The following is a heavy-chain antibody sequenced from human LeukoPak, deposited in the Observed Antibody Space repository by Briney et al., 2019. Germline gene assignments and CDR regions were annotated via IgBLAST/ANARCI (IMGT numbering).Heavy chain of an antibody. V-gene: IGHV3-48*03. D-gene: IGHD1-1*01. J-gene: IGHJ6*03. CDR3: ARALERLPYYYYYMDV. CDR2: ISSSGSTM. CDR1: GFTFSSYE. Sequence: GGSLRLSCAASGFTFSSYEMNWVRQAPGKGLEWVSYISSSGSTMYYADSVRGRFTISRDNAKNSLYLQMNSLRAEDTAVYYCARALERLPYYYYYMDVWGKGTTVTISS.